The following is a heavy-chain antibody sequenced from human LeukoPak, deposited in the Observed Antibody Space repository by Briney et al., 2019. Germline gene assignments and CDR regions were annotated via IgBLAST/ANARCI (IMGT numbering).Heavy chain of an antibody. CDR3: AKDLSYVDTAMVTGY. D-gene: IGHD5-18*01. CDR1: GFTFSSYA. CDR2: ISGSGGST. Sequence: GGSLRLSCAASGFTFSSYAMSWVRQVPGKGLEWVSAISGSGGSTYYADSVKGRFTISRDNSKNTLYLQMNSLRAEDTAVYYCAKDLSYVDTAMVTGYWGQGTLVTVSS. V-gene: IGHV3-23*01. J-gene: IGHJ4*02.